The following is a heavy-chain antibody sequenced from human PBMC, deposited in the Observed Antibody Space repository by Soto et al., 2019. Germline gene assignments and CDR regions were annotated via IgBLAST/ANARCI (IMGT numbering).Heavy chain of an antibody. CDR3: AKDSYITIFGVGIIGRDYFDY. D-gene: IGHD3-3*01. CDR1: GFTWSSYA. Sequence: GSLRLSFAAAGFTWSSYAMSWVRQAPGKGLEWVSAISGSGVRTYYADSVKGRFTISRDNSKNTLYLQMNSLRAEDTAVYYCAKDSYITIFGVGIIGRDYFDYWGQGTLVTVSS. V-gene: IGHV3-23*01. J-gene: IGHJ4*02. CDR2: ISGSGVRT.